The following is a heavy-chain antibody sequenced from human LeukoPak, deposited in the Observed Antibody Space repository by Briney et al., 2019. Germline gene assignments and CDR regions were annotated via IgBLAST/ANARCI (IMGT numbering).Heavy chain of an antibody. J-gene: IGHJ4*02. Sequence: SETLSLTCAVYGGSFSGYYWSWIRQPPGKGLEWIGEINHSGSTNYNPSLKSRVTISVDTSKNQFSLKLSSVTAADTAVYYCASGQWLVSNFDYWGQGTLVTVSS. V-gene: IGHV4-34*01. CDR1: GGSFSGYY. D-gene: IGHD6-19*01. CDR3: ASGQWLVSNFDY. CDR2: INHSGST.